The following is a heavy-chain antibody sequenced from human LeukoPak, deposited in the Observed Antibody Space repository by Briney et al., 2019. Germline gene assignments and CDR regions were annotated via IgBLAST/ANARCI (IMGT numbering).Heavy chain of an antibody. D-gene: IGHD3-9*01. Sequence: APVKVSCKASGYTFTGYYMHWVRQAPGQGLEWMGWINPNSGGTNYAQKFQGRVTMTRDTSISTAYMELSRPRSDDTAVYYCARSPDILTGENFDYWGQGTLVTVSS. J-gene: IGHJ4*02. CDR2: INPNSGGT. CDR1: GYTFTGYY. V-gene: IGHV1-2*02. CDR3: ARSPDILTGENFDY.